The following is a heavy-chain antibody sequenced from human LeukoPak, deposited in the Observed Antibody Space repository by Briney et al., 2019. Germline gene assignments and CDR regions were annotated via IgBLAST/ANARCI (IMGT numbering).Heavy chain of an antibody. CDR2: ISSSGSTI. D-gene: IGHD3-10*01. Sequence: KTGGSLRLSCAASGFTFSDYYMSWIRQAPGKGLEWVSYISSSGSTIYYADSVKGRFTISRDNAKNSLYLQMNSLRAEDTAVYYCAREYYGSGITPPDSDYWGQGTLVTVSS. CDR1: GFTFSDYY. V-gene: IGHV3-11*04. J-gene: IGHJ4*02. CDR3: AREYYGSGITPPDSDY.